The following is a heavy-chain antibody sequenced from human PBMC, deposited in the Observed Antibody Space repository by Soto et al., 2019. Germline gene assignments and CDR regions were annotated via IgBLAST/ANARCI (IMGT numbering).Heavy chain of an antibody. D-gene: IGHD3-10*01. J-gene: IGHJ6*02. V-gene: IGHV4-34*01. Sequence: CRIVFRQPPGKRMEWIGEINHSGSTNYNPSLKSRVTISVDTSKNPFSLKLTSVTAADTAVYYCARGRVFRGNIKVTSPYYALDVLVQAHMVT. CDR3: ARGRVFRGNIKVTSPYYALDV. CDR1: C. CDR2: INHSGST.